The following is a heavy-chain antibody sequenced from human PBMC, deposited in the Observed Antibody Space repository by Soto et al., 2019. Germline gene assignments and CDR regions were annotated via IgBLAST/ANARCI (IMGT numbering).Heavy chain of an antibody. Sequence: GGSLRLSCTATGFNFSDFYMIWLRQAPGKGLEWISYISSTSTYTNYADSVQGRFTISRDNSKQSLYLQLHNLRAGDSAVYYCARDHYEILTGSGWFGPWGLGTLVTVSS. D-gene: IGHD3-9*01. CDR1: GFNFSDFY. CDR3: ARDHYEILTGSGWFGP. V-gene: IGHV3-11*06. CDR2: ISSTSTYT. J-gene: IGHJ5*02.